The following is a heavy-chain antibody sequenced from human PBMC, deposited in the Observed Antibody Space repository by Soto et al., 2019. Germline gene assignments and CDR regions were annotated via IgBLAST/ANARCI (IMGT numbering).Heavy chain of an antibody. J-gene: IGHJ4*02. CDR2: IYPGDSDT. CDR1: GYSFTSYW. Sequence: GESLKISCKGSGYSFTSYWIGWVRQMPGKGLEWMGIIYPGDSDTRYSPSFQGQVTTSADKSISTAYLQWSSLKASDTAMYYCARPRWYSSSWYGVDYWGQGTLVTVSS. V-gene: IGHV5-51*01. D-gene: IGHD6-13*01. CDR3: ARPRWYSSSWYGVDY.